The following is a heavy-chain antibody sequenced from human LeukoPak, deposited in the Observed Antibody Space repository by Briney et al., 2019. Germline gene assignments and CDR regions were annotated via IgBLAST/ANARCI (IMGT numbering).Heavy chain of an antibody. D-gene: IGHD3-10*01. CDR2: IYPNNGAT. CDR3: ARDGPAQMVDFDY. CDR1: GYTFSGTGWY. Sequence: ASVKVSCKASGYTFSGTGWYLYWLRQAPGQGLKCMGWIYPNNGATAYAQKFQGRVAMTRDTSITTAYMELSRLRPDDTAVYYCARDGPAQMVDFDYWGQGPLVTVSS. V-gene: IGHV1-2*02. J-gene: IGHJ4*02.